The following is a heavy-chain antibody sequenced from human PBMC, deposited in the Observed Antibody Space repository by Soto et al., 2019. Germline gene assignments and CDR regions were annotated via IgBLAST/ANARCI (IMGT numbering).Heavy chain of an antibody. J-gene: IGHJ4*02. D-gene: IGHD5-12*01. CDR2: ISYDGTHK. Sequence: QVLLVESGGGVVQPGRSLRLSCAASGFPFNRYGMHWLRQAPGRGLEWVAIISYDGTHKDYTDSVKGRFTISRDNSKNTAYLQMDSLRAEDTAVYYCAQDRRGSSGYDSSRGSGWYGSFEYWGQGTLVTVSS. CDR1: GFPFNRYG. V-gene: IGHV3-30*18. CDR3: AQDRRGSSGYDSSRGSGWYGSFEY.